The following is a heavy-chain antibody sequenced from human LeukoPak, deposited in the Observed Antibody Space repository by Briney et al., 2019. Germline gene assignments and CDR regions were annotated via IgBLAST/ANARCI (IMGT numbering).Heavy chain of an antibody. CDR1: GGSITSTNYF. CDR3: VRGFGDFWRGYYLNWFDP. Sequence: SETLSLTCAVSGGSITSTNYFWGWIRQPPGKGLEWIGSIYYTGTTYHNPSLKSRVTISVDTSTNQISLKLNSVTAADTAMYYCVRGFGDFWRGYYLNWFDPWGQGTLVTVSS. J-gene: IGHJ5*02. V-gene: IGHV4-39*01. CDR2: IYYTGTT. D-gene: IGHD3-3*01.